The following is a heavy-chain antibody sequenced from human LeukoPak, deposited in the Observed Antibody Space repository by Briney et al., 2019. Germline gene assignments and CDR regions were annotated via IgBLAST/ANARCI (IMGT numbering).Heavy chain of an antibody. Sequence: GGSLRLSCATSGFTFSSYWMSWVRQAPGKGLEWVANIKKDGSEKYYVDSVKGRFTISRDNAKTSLYLQMNSLRAEDTAVYYCAPRASIVVVPAAINWGQGTLVTVSS. J-gene: IGHJ4*02. CDR3: APRASIVVVPAAIN. CDR1: GFTFSSYW. CDR2: IKKDGSEK. V-gene: IGHV3-7*03. D-gene: IGHD2-2*01.